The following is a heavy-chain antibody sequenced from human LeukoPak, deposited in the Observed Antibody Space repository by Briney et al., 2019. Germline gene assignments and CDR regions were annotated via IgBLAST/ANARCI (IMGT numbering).Heavy chain of an antibody. Sequence: PGGSLRLSCAASGFTVSSNYMSWVRQAPGKGLEWVSVIYSGGSTYYADSVKGRFTISRDNSKNTLYLQMNSLRAEDTAVYYCARGLLGSASPIDYWGQGTLVTV. CDR3: ARGLLGSASPIDY. V-gene: IGHV3-66*01. J-gene: IGHJ4*02. CDR1: GFTVSSNY. CDR2: IYSGGST. D-gene: IGHD3-10*01.